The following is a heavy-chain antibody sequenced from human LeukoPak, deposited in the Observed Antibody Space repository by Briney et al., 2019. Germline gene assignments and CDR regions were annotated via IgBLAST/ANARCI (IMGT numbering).Heavy chain of an antibody. CDR2: ISSSSTYT. V-gene: IGHV3-21*01. CDR3: ARSKSYYDSSGFDS. D-gene: IGHD3-22*01. CDR1: GFTLSSHN. J-gene: IGHJ4*02. Sequence: GGSLRLSCAASGFTLSSHNMNWVRQAPGKGLEWVSYISSSSTYTYYADSVKGRFTISRDNAKSSLYLQMNSLRAEYTAVYYCARSKSYYDSSGFDSWGQGTLVTVSS.